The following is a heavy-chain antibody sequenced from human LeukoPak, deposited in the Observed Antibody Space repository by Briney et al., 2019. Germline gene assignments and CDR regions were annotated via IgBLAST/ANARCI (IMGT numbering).Heavy chain of an antibody. V-gene: IGHV3-11*01. CDR2: ISATRSTI. CDR1: GFTFSDYY. CDR3: ARDAPYAVDY. J-gene: IGHJ4*02. Sequence: GGSLRLSCAAPGFTFSDYYMSWIRQAPGKGPEWVSYISATRSTIYIADSVKGRFTISRDNAKNSLYLQMNSLRVEDTAVYYCARDAPYAVDYWGQGTLVTVSS. D-gene: IGHD2-2*01.